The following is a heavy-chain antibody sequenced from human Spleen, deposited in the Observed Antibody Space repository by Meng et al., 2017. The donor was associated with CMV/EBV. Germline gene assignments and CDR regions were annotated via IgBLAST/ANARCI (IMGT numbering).Heavy chain of an antibody. D-gene: IGHD5-24*01. CDR1: GGSISSYY. CDR2: IYTSGST. Sequence: QGRLQESGPGLVKPSETLALTCIFSGGSISSYYWSWIRQPAWKGLEWIGRIYTSGSTNYNPSLKSRVTMSVDTSKNQFSLKLSSVTAADTAVYYCARLNVEMATRSSWFDPWGQGTLVTVSS. V-gene: IGHV4-4*07. CDR3: ARLNVEMATRSSWFDP. J-gene: IGHJ5*02.